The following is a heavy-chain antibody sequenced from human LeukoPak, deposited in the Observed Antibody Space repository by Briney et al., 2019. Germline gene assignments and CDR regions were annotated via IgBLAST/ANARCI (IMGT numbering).Heavy chain of an antibody. CDR2: IIPIFGTA. CDR3: ARAYCSSTSCPLDY. V-gene: IGHV1-69*05. J-gene: IGHJ4*02. CDR1: GGVFSSYA. Sequence: ASVKVSCKASGGVFSSYAISWVRQAPGQGLEWMGGIIPIFGTANYAQKFQGRVTITTDESTSTAYMELSSLRSEDTAVYYCARAYCSSTSCPLDYWGQGTLVTVSS. D-gene: IGHD2-2*01.